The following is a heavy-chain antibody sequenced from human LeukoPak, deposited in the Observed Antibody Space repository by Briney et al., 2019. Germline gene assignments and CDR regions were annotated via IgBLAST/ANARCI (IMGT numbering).Heavy chain of an antibody. D-gene: IGHD3-16*02. CDR3: ARGSYDYVWGSYRTTFDY. V-gene: IGHV1-18*01. CDR2: ISAYNGNT. CDR1: GYTFTSYG. J-gene: IGHJ4*02. Sequence: ASVKVSCKASGYTFTSYGISWVRQAPGQGLEWMGWISAYNGNTNYARKLQGRVTMTTDTSTSTAYMELRSLRSDDTAVYYCARGSYDYVWGSYRTTFDYWGQGTLVTVSS.